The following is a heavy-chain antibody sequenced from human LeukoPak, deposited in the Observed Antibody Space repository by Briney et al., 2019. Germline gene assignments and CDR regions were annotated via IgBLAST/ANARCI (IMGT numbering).Heavy chain of an antibody. Sequence: GGSLRLSCAASGLTFSSYAMHWVRQAPGKGLEWVAVISYDGSNKYYADSVKGRFTISRDNSKNTLYLQMNSLRAEDTAVYYCARGSHYYGSGSYWGYWGQGTLVTVSS. J-gene: IGHJ4*02. CDR2: ISYDGSNK. CDR3: ARGSHYYGSGSYWGY. CDR1: GLTFSSYA. V-gene: IGHV3-30-3*01. D-gene: IGHD3-10*01.